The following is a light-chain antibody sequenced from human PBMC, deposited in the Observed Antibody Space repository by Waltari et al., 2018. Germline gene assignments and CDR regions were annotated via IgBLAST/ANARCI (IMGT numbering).Light chain of an antibody. CDR1: GSNIGRNY. Sequence: QSVLTQPPSASGAPGQTITISCSGGGSNIGRNYVYWYQQFPGRAPRLIIHNNDQRPSGVPDRFSGSKSGISGSLAISGLRADDEADYYCAAWDETLNTFLFGTGTKVAAL. V-gene: IGLV1-47*01. J-gene: IGLJ1*01. CDR2: NND. CDR3: AAWDETLNTFL.